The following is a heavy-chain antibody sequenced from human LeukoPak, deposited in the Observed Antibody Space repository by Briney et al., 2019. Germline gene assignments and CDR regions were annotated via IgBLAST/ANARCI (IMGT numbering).Heavy chain of an antibody. Sequence: ASVKVSCKASGYTFTSHYMHWVRQAPGQGLEWMGLINPSGSSTLYAQKFQGRVTMTRDMSTTTDYMELSSLRSEDTAVYYCARLNYDNTSYYSNYFEYWGQGTLVTVSS. V-gene: IGHV1-46*01. CDR2: INPSGSST. CDR1: GYTFTSHY. CDR3: ARLNYDNTSYYSNYFEY. J-gene: IGHJ4*02. D-gene: IGHD3-22*01.